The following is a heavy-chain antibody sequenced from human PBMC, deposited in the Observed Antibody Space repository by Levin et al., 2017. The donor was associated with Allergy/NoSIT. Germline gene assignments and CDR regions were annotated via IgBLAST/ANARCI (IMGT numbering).Heavy chain of an antibody. V-gene: IGHV3-11*01. Sequence: SCAASGFTFSDYYMSWIRQAPGKGLEWVSYISSSGSTIYYADSVKGRFTISRDNAKNSLYLQMNSLRAEDTAVYYCARGQGGYTYYYYGMDVWGQGTTVTVSS. CDR2: ISSSGSTI. J-gene: IGHJ6*02. CDR3: ARGQGGYTYYYYGMDV. D-gene: IGHD1-1*01. CDR1: GFTFSDYY.